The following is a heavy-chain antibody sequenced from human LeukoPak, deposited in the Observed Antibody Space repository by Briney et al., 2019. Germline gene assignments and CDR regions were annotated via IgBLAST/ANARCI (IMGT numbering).Heavy chain of an antibody. J-gene: IGHJ4*02. CDR3: GRVLTVATPPFDY. D-gene: IGHD5-12*01. CDR2: IYTSEST. Sequence: SQTLSLTCTVSGGSISSGSYYWSWIRQPAGKGLEWIGRIYTSESTNYNPSLKSRVTISVDTSKNQFSLKLSSVTAADTAVYYCGRVLTVATPPFDYGGREPLFPVSS. CDR1: GGSISSGSYY. V-gene: IGHV4-61*02.